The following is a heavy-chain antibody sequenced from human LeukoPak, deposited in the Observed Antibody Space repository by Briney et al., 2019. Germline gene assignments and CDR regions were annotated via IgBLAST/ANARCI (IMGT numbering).Heavy chain of an antibody. CDR1: GGSISSRSYN. V-gene: IGHV4-39*01. J-gene: IGHJ4*02. D-gene: IGHD1-26*01. CDR2: IYYSGTT. Sequence: PSETLSLTCTVSGGSISSRSYNWGWIRQPPGKGLEWIGSIYYSGTTYYNPSLKSRVTISVDTSKNQFSLKLSSVTAADTAVYYCARGRSIVGTTTYYFDYWGQGTLVTVSS. CDR3: ARGRSIVGTTTYYFDY.